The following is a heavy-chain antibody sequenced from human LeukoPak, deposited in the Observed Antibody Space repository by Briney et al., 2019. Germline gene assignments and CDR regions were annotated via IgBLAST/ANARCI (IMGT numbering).Heavy chain of an antibody. CDR2: ISSSSSYI. J-gene: IGHJ4*02. Sequence: GGSLRLSCAASGFTFSTYAMNWVRQAPGKGLEWVSSISSSSSYIYYADSVKGRFTIFRDNAKNSLYLQMNSLRAEDTAVYYCARGPGTAMVDCWGQGTLVTVSS. D-gene: IGHD5-18*01. CDR3: ARGPGTAMVDC. V-gene: IGHV3-21*01. CDR1: GFTFSTYA.